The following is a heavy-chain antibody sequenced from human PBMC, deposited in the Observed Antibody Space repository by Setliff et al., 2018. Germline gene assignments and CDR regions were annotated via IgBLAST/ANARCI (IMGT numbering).Heavy chain of an antibody. CDR2: MYYGGST. J-gene: IGHJ4*02. Sequence: NPSETLSLTCTVSGGSISSNSYYWGWIRQPPGKGLEWIGSMYYGGSTYYNPSLKSRVTISIDPSKNQFSLKLSSVTAADTAVYYCARAPRYFDSTGSYFDGWGQGTPVTVSS. CDR3: ARAPRYFDSTGSYFDG. CDR1: GGSISSNSYY. V-gene: IGHV4-39*07. D-gene: IGHD3-22*01.